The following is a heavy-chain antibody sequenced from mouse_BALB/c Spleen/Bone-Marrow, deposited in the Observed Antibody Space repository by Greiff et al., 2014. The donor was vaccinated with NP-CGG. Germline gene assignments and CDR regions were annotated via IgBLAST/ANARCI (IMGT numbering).Heavy chain of an antibody. D-gene: IGHD1-1*01. Sequence: VQLQQSGAELVKPGASVKLSCTASGFNIKDTYMHWVKQSPEQGLEWIGRIDPADGNTKYDPKFQGKATITADTSSNTAYLRLSSLTSEDTAVYYCARYYYGSSYFDYWGQGTTLTVSS. CDR1: GFNIKDTY. CDR2: IDPADGNT. J-gene: IGHJ2*01. CDR3: ARYYYGSSYFDY. V-gene: IGHV14-3*02.